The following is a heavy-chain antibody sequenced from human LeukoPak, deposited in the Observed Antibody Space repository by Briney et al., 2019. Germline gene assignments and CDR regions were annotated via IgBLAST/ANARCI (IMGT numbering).Heavy chain of an antibody. J-gene: IGHJ4*02. CDR1: GFTFSTSW. CDR3: ARDRRRYSGSYYLGY. D-gene: IGHD1-26*01. Sequence: GGSLRLSCAASGFTFSTSWMSWVRQAPGKGLEWVANIKEDGSEKYYVDSVKGRFTISRDNAKNSLYLQMNSLRAEDTAVYYCARDRRRYSGSYYLGYWGQGTLVTVSS. CDR2: IKEDGSEK. V-gene: IGHV3-7*01.